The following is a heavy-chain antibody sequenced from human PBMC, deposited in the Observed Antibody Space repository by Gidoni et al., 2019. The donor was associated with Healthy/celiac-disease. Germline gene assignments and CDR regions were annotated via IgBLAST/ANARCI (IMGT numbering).Heavy chain of an antibody. J-gene: IGHJ6*03. CDR3: ARAQIDPYYYYYMDV. V-gene: IGHV2-26*01. CDR2: IFSNDEK. CDR1: GFSLSNDRMG. Sequence: QVTLKESGPVLVKPTETLTLTCTVSGFSLSNDRMGVSWIRQPPGKALEWLAHIFSNDEKSYSTSLKSRLTISKDTSKSQVVLTMTNMDPVDTATYYCARAQIDPYYYYYMDVWGKGTTVTVSS.